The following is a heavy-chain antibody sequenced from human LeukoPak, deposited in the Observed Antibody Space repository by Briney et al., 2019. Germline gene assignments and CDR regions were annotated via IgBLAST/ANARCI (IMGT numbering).Heavy chain of an antibody. V-gene: IGHV1-18*01. CDR3: ARDIVATIRAYYFDY. Sequence: GASVKVSCKASGYAFTTYAISWVRQAPGQGLEWMGWISAYNGHTNYAQKLQGRVTMTTDASTSTAYMELRSLRSDDTAVYYCARDIVATIRAYYFDYWGQGTLVTSPQ. CDR2: ISAYNGHT. J-gene: IGHJ4*02. D-gene: IGHD5-12*01. CDR1: GYAFTTYA.